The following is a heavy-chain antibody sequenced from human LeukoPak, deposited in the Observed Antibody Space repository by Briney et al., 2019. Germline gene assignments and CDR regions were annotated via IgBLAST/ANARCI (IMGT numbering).Heavy chain of an antibody. Sequence: PGGSLRLFCAASGFTFSSYDMHWVRQATGKGLEWVSAIGTAGDTYYPGSVKGRFTISRENAKNSLYLQMNSLRAGDTAVYYCARSPGDKGYYYYMDVWGKGTTVTVSS. CDR3: ARSPGDKGYYYYMDV. D-gene: IGHD3-16*01. J-gene: IGHJ6*03. V-gene: IGHV3-13*01. CDR2: IGTAGDT. CDR1: GFTFSSYD.